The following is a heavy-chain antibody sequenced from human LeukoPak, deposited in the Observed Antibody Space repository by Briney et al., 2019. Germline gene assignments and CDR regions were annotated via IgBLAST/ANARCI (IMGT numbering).Heavy chain of an antibody. CDR2: IYYSGST. Sequence: PSETLSLTCTVSGGSISSGSYYWSWIRQPAGTGLEWIGSIYYSGSTYYNPSLKSRVTISVDTSKNQFSLKLSSVTAADTAVYYCARDPYYDFWSGYYATFDYWGQGTLVTVSS. CDR1: GGSISSGSYY. V-gene: IGHV4-39*07. J-gene: IGHJ4*02. D-gene: IGHD3-3*01. CDR3: ARDPYYDFWSGYYATFDY.